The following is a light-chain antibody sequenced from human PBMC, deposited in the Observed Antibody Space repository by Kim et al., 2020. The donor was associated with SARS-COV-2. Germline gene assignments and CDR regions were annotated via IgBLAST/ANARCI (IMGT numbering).Light chain of an antibody. CDR3: QQYGSSLHVT. Sequence: SKYLAWYQHKPGQAPRVLIYGASSRASGIPDRFSVSGSGTDFTLTINRLEPEDFAVYDCQQYGSSLHVTFGQGNKLE. CDR1: SKY. V-gene: IGKV3-20*01. J-gene: IGKJ2*01. CDR2: GAS.